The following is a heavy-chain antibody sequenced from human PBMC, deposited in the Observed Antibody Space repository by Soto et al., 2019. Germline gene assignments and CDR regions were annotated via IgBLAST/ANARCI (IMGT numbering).Heavy chain of an antibody. V-gene: IGHV1-69*02. Sequence: QVQLVQSGAEVKQPGSSVKVSCKASGGTFSSYTISWVRQAPGQGLEWMGRLIPILGIANYAQKFQGRVTITADKSTSTAYMELSSLRSEDTAVYYCARLRDSDGMDVWGQGTTVTVSS. CDR1: GGTFSSYT. CDR3: ARLRDSDGMDV. J-gene: IGHJ6*02. CDR2: LIPILGIA. D-gene: IGHD1-26*01.